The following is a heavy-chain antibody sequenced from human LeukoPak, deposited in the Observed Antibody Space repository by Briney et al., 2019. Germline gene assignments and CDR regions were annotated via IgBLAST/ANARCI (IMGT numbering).Heavy chain of an antibody. CDR3: VVAATGRGGLDV. J-gene: IGHJ6*02. CDR1: GFTFSSYW. CDR2: IKYDGSEK. Sequence: GGSLRLSCVASGFTFSSYWMSWVRQAPGKGLEWVANIKYDGSEKYYVDSVKGRFTISRDDAKNSLYLQMNSLRAEDTAVCYCVVAATGRGGLDVWGQGTTVTVSS. V-gene: IGHV3-7*01. D-gene: IGHD6-13*01.